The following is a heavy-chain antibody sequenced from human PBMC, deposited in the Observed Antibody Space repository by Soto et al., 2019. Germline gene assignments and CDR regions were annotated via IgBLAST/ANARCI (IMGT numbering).Heavy chain of an antibody. D-gene: IGHD3-22*01. CDR1: GGSISSYY. J-gene: IGHJ4*02. CDR2: IYYSGST. CDR3: ARVSPYDSSGYYYLRPPDYFDY. Sequence: SETLSLTCTVSGGSISSYYWSWIRQPPGKGLEWIGYIYYSGSTNYNPSLKGRVTISVDTSKNQFSLKLSSVTAADTAVYYCARVSPYDSSGYYYLRPPDYFDYWGQGTLVTVSS. V-gene: IGHV4-59*01.